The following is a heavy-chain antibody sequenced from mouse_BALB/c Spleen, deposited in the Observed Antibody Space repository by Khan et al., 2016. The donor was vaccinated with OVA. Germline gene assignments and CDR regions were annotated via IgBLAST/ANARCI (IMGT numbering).Heavy chain of an antibody. V-gene: IGHV1-85*01. CDR1: GYTFTSYD. Sequence: QVQLQQPGTELVKPGASVKLSCKASGYTFTSYDINWVRQRPEQGLEWIGWIFPGDDSTKYNEKSKGKATLTTDKSSSTAYMQLSRLTSEDSAVYVCARRRGSMDYWGQGTSVTVSS. CDR2: IFPGDDST. J-gene: IGHJ4*01. CDR3: ARRRGSMDY.